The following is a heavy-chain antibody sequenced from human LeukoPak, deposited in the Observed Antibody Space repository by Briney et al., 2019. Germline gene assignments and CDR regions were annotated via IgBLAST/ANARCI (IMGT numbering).Heavy chain of an antibody. CDR1: GFTFSSYG. CDR2: IRHDGSNK. V-gene: IGHV3-30*02. J-gene: IGHJ6*02. Sequence: GGSLRLSCAASGFTFSSYGMNWVRQAPGKGLEWVAFIRHDGSNKYYADSVKGRFTISRDNSKNTLYLQMNSLRAEDTAVYYCAKDPLYSVSGPPRYYGMDVWGQGTTVTVSS. D-gene: IGHD2-8*01. CDR3: AKDPLYSVSGPPRYYGMDV.